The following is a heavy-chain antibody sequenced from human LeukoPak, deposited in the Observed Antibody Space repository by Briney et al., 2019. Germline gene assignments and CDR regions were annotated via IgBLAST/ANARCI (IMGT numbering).Heavy chain of an antibody. J-gene: IGHJ5*02. CDR1: GYSFTSYG. V-gene: IGHV1-46*01. CDR3: ARDRDSSSWYLGWFDP. Sequence: ASVTVSCKTSGYSFTSYGISWVRQAPGQGLEWMGIINPSGGSTSYAQKFQGRVTMTRDMSTSTVYMELSSLRSEDTAVYYCARDRDSSSWYLGWFDPWGQGTLVTVSS. CDR2: INPSGGST. D-gene: IGHD6-13*01.